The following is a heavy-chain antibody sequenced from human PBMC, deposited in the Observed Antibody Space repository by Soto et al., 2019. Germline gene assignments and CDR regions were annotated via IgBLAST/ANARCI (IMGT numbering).Heavy chain of an antibody. D-gene: IGHD6-13*01. Sequence: QVQLQQWGAGLLKPSETLSLTCAVYGGSFSGYYWSWIRQPPGKGLEWIGEINHSGSTNYNPSLKSRVTLSVDTSKNQFSLKLSSVTAADTAVYYCARDDVIAAAGHQDYWGQGTLVTVSS. CDR3: ARDDVIAAAGHQDY. CDR2: INHSGST. J-gene: IGHJ4*02. CDR1: GGSFSGYY. V-gene: IGHV4-34*01.